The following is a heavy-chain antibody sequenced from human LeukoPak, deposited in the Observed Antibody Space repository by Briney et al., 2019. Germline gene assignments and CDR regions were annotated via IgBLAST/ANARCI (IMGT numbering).Heavy chain of an antibody. CDR1: GDTFSSYA. D-gene: IGHD3-22*01. Sequence: ASVKVSCKASGDTFSSYAISWVRQAPGQGLEGMGRIIPFIGITTNAQKFQGRVTIIADKSTSTAYMELRSLRSEDTAVYYCARGGYYDSSGYPASFDYWGQGTLVTVSS. CDR2: IIPFIGIT. V-gene: IGHV1-69*04. CDR3: ARGGYYDSSGYPASFDY. J-gene: IGHJ4*02.